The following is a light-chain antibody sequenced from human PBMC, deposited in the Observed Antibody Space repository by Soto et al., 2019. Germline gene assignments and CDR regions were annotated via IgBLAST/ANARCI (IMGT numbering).Light chain of an antibody. CDR1: RSDVGRYNY. Sequence: QSALTQPPSASGSPGQSVTISCTGTRSDVGRYNYVSWYQHHPGKAPQLMIYEVNKRPSGVPDRFSGSKSGNTASLTVSGLQAEDEADYYCSSYAGSNNFVFGTGTKLTVL. CDR2: EVN. V-gene: IGLV2-8*01. J-gene: IGLJ1*01. CDR3: SSYAGSNNFV.